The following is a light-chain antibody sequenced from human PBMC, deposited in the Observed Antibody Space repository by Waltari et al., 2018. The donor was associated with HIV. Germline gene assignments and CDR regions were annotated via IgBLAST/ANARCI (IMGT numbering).Light chain of an antibody. CDR3: HSYDSGLGAL. Sequence: QSVLTQPHSVSGAPGQKVTISCTGSTSNIGADYDVHWYQQLPGRAPKVLIYGNNKRPSGIPDRFSGSKSGTSASLAITGLQSDDEADYYCHSYDSGLGALFGGGTKVTVL. CDR2: GNN. V-gene: IGLV1-40*01. J-gene: IGLJ3*02. CDR1: TSNIGADYD.